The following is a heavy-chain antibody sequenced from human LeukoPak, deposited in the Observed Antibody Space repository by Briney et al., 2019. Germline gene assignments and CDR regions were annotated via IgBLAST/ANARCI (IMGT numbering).Heavy chain of an antibody. CDR1: GGSISIYY. D-gene: IGHD2-21*01. Sequence: SETLSLTCSGSGGSISIYYWNWIREPPGKGLEWIGNIYNSGTTTINPSLKSRVTMSVDTSKSQFSLKLSDVTPADTAFYYCARDYSRDGFDIWGQGKLVIVSS. CDR2: IYNSGTT. J-gene: IGHJ3*02. CDR3: ARDYSRDGFDI. V-gene: IGHV4-59*13.